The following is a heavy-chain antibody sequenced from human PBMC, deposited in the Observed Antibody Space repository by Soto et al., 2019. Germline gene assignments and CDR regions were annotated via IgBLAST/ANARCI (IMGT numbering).Heavy chain of an antibody. CDR3: VAGLRLGELSR. Sequence: QVQLVQSGAEVKKPGSAVKVSCKASGDSFTSYNLQWVRQARGQGIEWMGRINPMAVVLHYAQRFQGRCTITADRSTGIGYMELSSLTTEDTAVYYCVAGLRLGELSRWGQGTKVTVSS. J-gene: IGHJ4*02. V-gene: IGHV1-69*02. CDR2: INPMAVVL. CDR1: GDSFTSYN. D-gene: IGHD3-16*01.